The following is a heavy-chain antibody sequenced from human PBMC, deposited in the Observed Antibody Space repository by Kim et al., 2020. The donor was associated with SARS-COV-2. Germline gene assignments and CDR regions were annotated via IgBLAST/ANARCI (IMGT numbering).Heavy chain of an antibody. CDR3: ARSYCGGDCSGEYFQH. V-gene: IGHV1-3*01. D-gene: IGHD2-21*02. CDR1: GYTFTSYA. J-gene: IGHJ1*01. CDR2: INAGNGNT. Sequence: ASVKVSCKASGYTFTSYAMHWVRQAPGQRLEWMGWINAGNGNTKYSQKFQGRVTITRDTSASTAYMELSSLRSEDTAVYYCARSYCGGDCSGEYFQHWGQGTLATVSS.